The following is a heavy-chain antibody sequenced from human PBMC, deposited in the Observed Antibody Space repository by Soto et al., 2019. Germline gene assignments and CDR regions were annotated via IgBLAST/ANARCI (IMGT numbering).Heavy chain of an antibody. CDR2: ISSTSSTI. J-gene: IGHJ1*01. CDR1: GFTFSSYC. Sequence: ESGGGLVQPGGSLRLSFAASGFTFSSYCMNWVRQAPGKGLEWISYISSTSSTIQYADSVKERLNISRDNAKNSLYLQMNSLRAEDTAVYYCARGYYDFWSAVVQHWGQGTLVTVSS. CDR3: ARGYYDFWSAVVQH. D-gene: IGHD3-3*01. V-gene: IGHV3-48*01.